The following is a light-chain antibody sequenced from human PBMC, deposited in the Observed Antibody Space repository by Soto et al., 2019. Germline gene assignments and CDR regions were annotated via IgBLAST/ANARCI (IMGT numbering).Light chain of an antibody. J-gene: IGLJ3*02. CDR1: SSNIGAGYD. CDR2: GNT. CDR3: QSHDSSLNSWV. V-gene: IGLV1-40*01. Sequence: QSVLTQPPSMSGAPGQRVTISCTGSSSNIGAGYDVHWYQLLPGTDPKLLIYGNTNRPSGVPDRFSGSKSGTSASLAITGLRAEDEADYYCQSHDSSLNSWVFGGGTKVTVL.